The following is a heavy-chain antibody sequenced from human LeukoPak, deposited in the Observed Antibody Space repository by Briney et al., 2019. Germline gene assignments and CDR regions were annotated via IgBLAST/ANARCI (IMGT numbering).Heavy chain of an antibody. J-gene: IGHJ3*02. CDR2: FDPEDGET. CDR1: GHILTELS. V-gene: IGHV1-24*01. D-gene: IGHD4-17*01. Sequence: AASVKVSCKVSGHILTELSMHWVRQAPGKGLEWMGGFDPEDGETIYAQKFQGRVTMTEDTSTDTAYMELSSLRSEDTAVYYCATRATVTTPARGRAFDIWGQGTMVTVSS. CDR3: ATRATVTTPARGRAFDI.